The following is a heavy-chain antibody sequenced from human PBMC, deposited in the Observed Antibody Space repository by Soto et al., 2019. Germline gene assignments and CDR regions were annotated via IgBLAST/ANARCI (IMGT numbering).Heavy chain of an antibody. CDR1: GYTFTSYG. CDR2: ISAYNGNT. J-gene: IGHJ4*02. CDR3: ARPRITMVREVSFFDY. V-gene: IGHV1-18*01. Sequence: ASVKVSCKASGYTFTSYGISWVRQAPGQGLEWMGWISAYNGNTNYAQKLQGRVTMTTDTSTSTAYMELRSLRSDDTAVYYCARPRITMVREVSFFDYWGQGTLVTVSS. D-gene: IGHD3-10*01.